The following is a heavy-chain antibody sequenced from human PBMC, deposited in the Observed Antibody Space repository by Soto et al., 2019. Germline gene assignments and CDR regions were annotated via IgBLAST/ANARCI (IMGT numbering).Heavy chain of an antibody. CDR1: GGSVSSDKYL. CDR2: IRYGGATSGTT. V-gene: IGHV4-39*01. D-gene: IGHD3-10*01. Sequence: QVQLQESGPRLVKPSETLTLKCTVSGGSVSSDKYLWGWIRQPPGKGLEWVASIRYGGATSGTTFYTPSLGGRLTISLGPSADQVSLRLLSVTATDTAVYSCARHDDHRSPPLGFHIWGQGTLVTVSS. CDR3: ARHDDHRSPPLGFHI. J-gene: IGHJ3*02.